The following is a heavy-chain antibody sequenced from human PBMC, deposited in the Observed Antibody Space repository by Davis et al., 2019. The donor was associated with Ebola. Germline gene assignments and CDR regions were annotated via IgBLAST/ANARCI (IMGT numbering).Heavy chain of an antibody. CDR3: ARGGLVPAALYL. Sequence: PSETLSLTCTVSGGSISSHYWSWIRQPPGKGLEWIGSIYYTGNAYYNSSLASRATISGDTSKKQFSLRLNSVTAADTAVYYCARGGLVPAALYLWGQGTMVTVSS. J-gene: IGHJ3*01. D-gene: IGHD2-2*01. CDR1: GGSISSHY. V-gene: IGHV4-59*11. CDR2: IYYTGNA.